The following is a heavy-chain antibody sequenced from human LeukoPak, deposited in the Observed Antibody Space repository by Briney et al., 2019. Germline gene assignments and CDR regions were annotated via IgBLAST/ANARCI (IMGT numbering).Heavy chain of an antibody. J-gene: IGHJ3*02. Sequence: SETLSLTCTVSGGSISSGDYYWNWIRQPPGKGLEWIGRIYYSGSTYHNPSLKSRITISIDTSKSQFSLNLSSLTAADTAVYYCARYPPFGSNAFNIWGQGTMVTVSS. CDR3: ARYPPFGSNAFNI. D-gene: IGHD2/OR15-2a*01. CDR2: IYYSGST. CDR1: GGSISSGDYY. V-gene: IGHV4-30-4*08.